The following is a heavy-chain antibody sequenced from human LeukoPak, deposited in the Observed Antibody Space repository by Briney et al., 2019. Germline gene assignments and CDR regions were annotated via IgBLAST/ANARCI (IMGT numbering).Heavy chain of an antibody. D-gene: IGHD3-3*01. CDR1: GGSISSGGYS. CDR3: ARMTYYDFWSANGGYFDY. CDR2: IYHSGST. Sequence: SETLSLTCAVSGGSISSGGYSWSWIRQPPGKGLECIGYIYHSGSTYYNPSLKSRVTISVDRSKNQFSLKLSSVTAADTAVYYCARMTYYDFWSANGGYFDYWGQGTLVTVSS. V-gene: IGHV4-30-2*01. J-gene: IGHJ4*02.